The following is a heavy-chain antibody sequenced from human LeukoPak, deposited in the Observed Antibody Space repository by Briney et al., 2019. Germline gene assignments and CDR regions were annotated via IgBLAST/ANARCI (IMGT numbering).Heavy chain of an antibody. Sequence: SSETLSLTCTVSGGSIISYYWSWIRQPAGKGLEWIGRIYTSGSTNYNPSLKSRVTMSVDTSKNQFSLKLSSVTAADTAVYYCARDSSSYYYYYYYMDVWGIWTTVTVSS. CDR3: ARDSSSYYYYYYYMDV. D-gene: IGHD6-13*01. CDR1: GGSIISYY. J-gene: IGHJ6*03. CDR2: IYTSGST. V-gene: IGHV4-4*07.